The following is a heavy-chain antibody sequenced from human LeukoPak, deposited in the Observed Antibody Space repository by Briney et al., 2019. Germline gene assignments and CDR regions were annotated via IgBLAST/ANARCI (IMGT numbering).Heavy chain of an antibody. CDR3: ARDQGYCSSTSCYVGSDY. D-gene: IGHD2-2*01. V-gene: IGHV3-21*01. CDR2: ISSSSSYI. J-gene: IGHJ4*02. Sequence: PGGSLRLSCAASGFTFSSYAMSWVRQAPGKGLEWVSSISSSSSYIYYADSVKGRFTISRDNAKNSLYLQMNSLRAEDTAVYYCARDQGYCSSTSCYVGSDYWGQGTLVTVSS. CDR1: GFTFSSYA.